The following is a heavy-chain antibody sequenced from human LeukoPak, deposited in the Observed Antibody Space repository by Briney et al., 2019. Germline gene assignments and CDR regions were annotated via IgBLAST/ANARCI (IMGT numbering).Heavy chain of an antibody. V-gene: IGHV1-18*01. CDR1: GYTFTNYG. D-gene: IGHD3-3*01. J-gene: IGHJ6*03. CDR2: ISAYNGYT. Sequence: GASVKVSCKASGYTFTNYGFSWVRQAPGQGLEWMGWISAYNGYTDYAQKFQFRVTMTTDTSTSTAYMELSSLRSEDTAVYYCARVFGNGYYYMDVWGKGTTVTVSS. CDR3: ARVFGNGYYYMDV.